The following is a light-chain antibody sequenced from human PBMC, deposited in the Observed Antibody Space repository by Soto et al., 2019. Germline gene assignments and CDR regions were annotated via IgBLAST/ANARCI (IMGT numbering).Light chain of an antibody. CDR3: SSFTTSLTLV. Sequence: LTQPASVSGSPGQSIAISCTGTNSDIGLYNYVSWYQHHPGKAPKLIIYEVSNRPSGVSNRFSGSKSGNTASLTISGLQPDDEADFYCSSFTTSLTLVFGGGTKVTVL. J-gene: IGLJ3*02. V-gene: IGLV2-14*01. CDR2: EVS. CDR1: NSDIGLYNY.